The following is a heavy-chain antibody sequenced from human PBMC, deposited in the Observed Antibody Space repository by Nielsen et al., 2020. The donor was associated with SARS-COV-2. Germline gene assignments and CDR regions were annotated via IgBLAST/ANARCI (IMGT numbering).Heavy chain of an antibody. CDR2: ISYDGINI. J-gene: IGHJ5*02. CDR3: AKDLIRYLEWLPES. CDR1: GFTFKNYA. Sequence: GGSLRLSCAASGFTFKNYAMHWVRQAPGKGLEWVAIISYDGINIFYGDSVKGRFTISRDNSKNTLYLQMNSLRAEDTAVYYCAKDLIRYLEWLPESWGQGTLVTVSS. V-gene: IGHV3-30*18. D-gene: IGHD3-3*01.